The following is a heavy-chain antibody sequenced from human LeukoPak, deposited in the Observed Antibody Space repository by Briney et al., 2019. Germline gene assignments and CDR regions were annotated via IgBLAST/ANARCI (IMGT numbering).Heavy chain of an antibody. D-gene: IGHD3-3*01. CDR1: GGSFSGYY. Sequence: PSETLSLTCAVYGGSFSGYYWNWIRQPPGKGLEWIGEINHSGSTNYNPSLKSRLTISVDTSKNQFSLKLSSVTAADTAVYYCASGRGIFGVVHFVYWGQGTLVTVSS. J-gene: IGHJ4*02. CDR2: INHSGST. CDR3: ASGRGIFGVVHFVY. V-gene: IGHV4-34*01.